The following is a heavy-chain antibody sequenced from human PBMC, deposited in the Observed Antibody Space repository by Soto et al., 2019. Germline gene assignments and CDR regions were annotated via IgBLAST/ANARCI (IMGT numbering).Heavy chain of an antibody. Sequence: QVQLQESGPGLVKPSETLSLTCTDSGGSISRYYWSWVRQPPGKGLEWMGYIYYSGSTNYNPSLKKRVTISVDTSKHQCSLKLRSVTAGDTAVYYFASRYGSCFDYWGQGTQATASS. J-gene: IGHJ4*02. CDR3: ASRYGSCFDY. D-gene: IGHD5-18*01. CDR1: GGSISRYY. V-gene: IGHV4-59*01. CDR2: IYYSGST.